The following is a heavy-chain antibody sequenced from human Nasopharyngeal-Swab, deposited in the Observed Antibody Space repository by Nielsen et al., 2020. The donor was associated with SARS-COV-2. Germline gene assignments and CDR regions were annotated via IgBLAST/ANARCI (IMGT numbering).Heavy chain of an antibody. CDR1: GFTFDDYA. J-gene: IGHJ4*02. CDR2: ISWNSGSI. D-gene: IGHD4-23*01. CDR3: ARERGNSLDY. Sequence: GGSLRLSCAASGFTFDDYAMHWVRQAPGKGLEWVSGISWNSGSIGYADSVKGRFTISRDNAKNSLYLQMNSLRAEDTAVYYCARERGNSLDYWGQGTLVTVSS. V-gene: IGHV3-9*01.